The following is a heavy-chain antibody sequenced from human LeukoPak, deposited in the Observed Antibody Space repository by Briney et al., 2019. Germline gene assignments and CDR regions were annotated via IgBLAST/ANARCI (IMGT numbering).Heavy chain of an antibody. CDR3: TNPIPSGDYDYYYGTDV. D-gene: IGHD2-21*01. J-gene: IGHJ6*02. V-gene: IGHV3-73*01. CDR2: IRSKPNNYAT. Sequence: PGGSLTLSCAASGFTFSGFAMHWVRQASGKGLEWVGHIRSKPNNYATAYCESVKGRFTISRDDSRNMAYLQMNSMKTEDTAVYYCTNPIPSGDYDYYYGTDVWGQGTTVTVSS. CDR1: GFTFSGFA.